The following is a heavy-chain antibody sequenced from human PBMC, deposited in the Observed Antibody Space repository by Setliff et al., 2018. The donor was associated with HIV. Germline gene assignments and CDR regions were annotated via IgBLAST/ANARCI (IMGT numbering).Heavy chain of an antibody. D-gene: IGHD3-10*01. CDR3: ARSWGSGSYPY. CDR2: IYHSGST. V-gene: IGHV4-4*02. J-gene: IGHJ4*02. Sequence: SETLSLTCAVSGGSISSSNWWSWVRQPPGKGLEWIGEIYHSGSTNYNPSLKSRVTISVDTSKNQFSLKLTSVTAADTAVYYCARSWGSGSYPYWGQGTLVTVSS. CDR1: GGSISSSNW.